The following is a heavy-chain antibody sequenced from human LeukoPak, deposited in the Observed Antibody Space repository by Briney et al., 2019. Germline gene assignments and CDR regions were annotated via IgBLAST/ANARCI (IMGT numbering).Heavy chain of an antibody. Sequence: GGSLRLSCAASGFTFSSYEMNWVRQAPGKGLEWVSYISSSGSTIYYADSVKGRFTISRDNAKNSLYLQMNSLRAEDTAVYYCARVPRTKRGFDYWGQGTLVTVSS. CDR3: ARVPRTKRGFDY. D-gene: IGHD5-24*01. CDR1: GFTFSSYE. V-gene: IGHV3-48*03. CDR2: ISSSGSTI. J-gene: IGHJ4*02.